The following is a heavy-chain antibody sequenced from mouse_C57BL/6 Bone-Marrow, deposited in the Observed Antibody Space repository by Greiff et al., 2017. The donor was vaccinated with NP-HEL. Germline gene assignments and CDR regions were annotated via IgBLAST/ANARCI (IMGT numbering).Heavy chain of an antibody. CDR3: ARELLPMDY. V-gene: IGHV5-4*01. D-gene: IGHD2-10*01. J-gene: IGHJ4*01. CDR2: ISDGGSYT. CDR1: GFTFSSYA. Sequence: EVKLVESGGGLVKPGGSLKLSCAASGFTFSSYAMSWVRQTPEKRLEWVATISDGGSYTYYPDNVKGRFTISRDNAKNNLYLQMSHLKSEDTAMYYCARELLPMDYWGQGTSVTVSS.